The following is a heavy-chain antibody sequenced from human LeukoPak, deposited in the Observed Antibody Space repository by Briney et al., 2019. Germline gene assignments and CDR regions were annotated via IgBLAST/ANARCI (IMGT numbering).Heavy chain of an antibody. Sequence: GGSLRLSCAASGLTVSSNYMSWVRQGPGKGLEWVSSIYRDGSTYYADSVKGRFTISRDNSKNTVYLQMNSLRAEDTAVYYCARDQGLGHYFDSWGQGTLVTVSS. CDR2: IYRDGST. CDR1: GLTVSSNY. J-gene: IGHJ4*02. V-gene: IGHV3-53*01. CDR3: ARDQGLGHYFDS. D-gene: IGHD3-10*01.